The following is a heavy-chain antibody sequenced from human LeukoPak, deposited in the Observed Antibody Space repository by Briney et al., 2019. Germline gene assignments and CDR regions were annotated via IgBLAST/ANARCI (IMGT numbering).Heavy chain of an antibody. CDR3: ARDRSYYGSGSYYTGPEPRGYYYMDV. CDR2: INTNTGNP. CDR1: GYTFTGYY. J-gene: IGHJ6*03. Sequence: ASVKVSCKASGYTFTGYYMHWVRQAPGQGLEWLGWINTNTGNPTYAQGFTGRFVFSLDTSVSTAYLQISSLKAEDTAVYYCARDRSYYGSGSYYTGPEPRGYYYMDVWGKGTTVTISS. V-gene: IGHV7-4-1*02. D-gene: IGHD3-10*01.